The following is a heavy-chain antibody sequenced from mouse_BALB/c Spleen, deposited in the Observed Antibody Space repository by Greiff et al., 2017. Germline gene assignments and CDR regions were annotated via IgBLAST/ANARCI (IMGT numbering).Heavy chain of an antibody. CDR1: GYTFTSYY. CDR3: TRRYYFDY. CDR2: INPSNGGT. Sequence: VKLQESGAELVKPGASVKLSCKASGYTFTSYYMYWVKQRPGQGLEWIGEINPSNGGTNFNEKFKSKATLTVDKSSSTAYMQLSSLTSEDSAVYYCTRRYYFDYWGQGTTLTVSS. V-gene: IGHV1S81*02. J-gene: IGHJ2*01.